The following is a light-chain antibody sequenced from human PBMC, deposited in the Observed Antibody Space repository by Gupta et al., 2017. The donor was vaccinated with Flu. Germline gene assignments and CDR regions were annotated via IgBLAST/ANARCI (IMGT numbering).Light chain of an antibody. CDR1: SANIGSNP. CDR3: AAWDDSLNGHYV. J-gene: IGLJ1*01. Sequence: QSVLAQPSSASGTAGKRVTISCSGSSANIGSNPVNWYQQVLGTAPKLLIYGNNQRPSGVPDRFSGSKSGTSASLAISGLQSEDEADYYCAAWDDSLNGHYVFGSGTKVTGL. CDR2: GNN. V-gene: IGLV1-44*01.